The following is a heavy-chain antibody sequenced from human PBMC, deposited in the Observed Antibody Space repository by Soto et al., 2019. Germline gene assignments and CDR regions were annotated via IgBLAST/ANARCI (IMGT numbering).Heavy chain of an antibody. CDR3: AREGTTVTTFPYYYGMDV. CDR1: GYTFTGYY. CDR2: INPNSGGT. D-gene: IGHD4-17*01. J-gene: IGHJ6*02. Sequence: ASVKVSCKASGYTFTGYYMHWVRQAPGQGLEWMGWINPNSGGTNYAQKFQGWVTMTRDTSISTAYMELSRLRSDDTAVYYCAREGTTVTTFPYYYGMDVWGQGTTVTLSS. V-gene: IGHV1-2*04.